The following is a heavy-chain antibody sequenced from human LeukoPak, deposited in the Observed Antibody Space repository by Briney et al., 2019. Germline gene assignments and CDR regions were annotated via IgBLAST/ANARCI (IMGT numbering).Heavy chain of an antibody. D-gene: IGHD6-19*01. CDR1: GSRFTSYW. J-gene: IGHJ4*02. Sequence: GESLEISCKGSGSRFTSYWIGWVRQMPGKGLEWMGIIYPGDSDTRYSPSFQGQVTISADKSISTAYLQWSSLKASDTAMYYCARHARSSGWYVTYWGQGTLVTVSS. V-gene: IGHV5-51*01. CDR2: IYPGDSDT. CDR3: ARHARSSGWYVTY.